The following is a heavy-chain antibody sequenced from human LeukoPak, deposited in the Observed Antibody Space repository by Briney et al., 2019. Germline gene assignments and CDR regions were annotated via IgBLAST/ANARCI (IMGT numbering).Heavy chain of an antibody. CDR3: ARDLLNDVDSGQYSYYYIDV. CDR2: IYHSGRT. V-gene: IGHV4-38-2*02. D-gene: IGHD6-19*01. CDR1: GYSIDSGYY. J-gene: IGHJ6*03. Sequence: SETLSLTCAVSGYSIDSGYYWGWIRQPPGKGLEWIGSIYHSGRTYYHPSLKSRATISVDTSKNQFSLKLISVTAADTAVYCCARDLLNDVDSGQYSYYYIDVWGKGTPVTVSS.